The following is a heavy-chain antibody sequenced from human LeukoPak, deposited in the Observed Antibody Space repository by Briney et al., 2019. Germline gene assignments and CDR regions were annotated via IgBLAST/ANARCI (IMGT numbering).Heavy chain of an antibody. Sequence: GGSLRLSCAASGFTFSSYGMHWVRQAPGKGLEWVAVISYDGSNKYYADSVKGRFTISRDNSKNTLYLQMNSLRAEDTAVYYCAKDSSLDYYDSSGPFDYWGQGTLVTVSS. V-gene: IGHV3-30*18. CDR2: ISYDGSNK. D-gene: IGHD3-22*01. CDR1: GFTFSSYG. J-gene: IGHJ4*02. CDR3: AKDSSLDYYDSSGPFDY.